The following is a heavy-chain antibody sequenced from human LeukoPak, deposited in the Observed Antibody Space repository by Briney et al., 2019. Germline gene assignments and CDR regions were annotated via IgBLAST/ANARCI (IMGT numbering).Heavy chain of an antibody. CDR1: GFTFSSYW. CDR3: ARANLGAFDV. D-gene: IGHD7-27*01. J-gene: IGHJ3*01. Sequence: GGSLRLSCAASGFTFSSYWVHWIRQAPGKGLVWVSRSNSDGSTTXYADSVKGRFTXSIDNARNTLLLQMNSLRGEDTAVYYCARANLGAFDVWGQGTMVTVSS. CDR2: SNSDGSTT. V-gene: IGHV3-74*01.